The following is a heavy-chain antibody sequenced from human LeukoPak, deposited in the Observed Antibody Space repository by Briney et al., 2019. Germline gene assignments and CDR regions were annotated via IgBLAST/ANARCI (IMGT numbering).Heavy chain of an antibody. D-gene: IGHD3-3*01. Sequence: PSETLSLTCTVSGGSISSYYWSWIRQPAGKGLEWIGRIYTSGSTNYNPSLKSRVTMSVDTSKNQFSLKLSSVTAADTAVYYCAGNDFWSGYHEHLWGRGTLVTVSS. CDR2: IYTSGST. V-gene: IGHV4-4*07. J-gene: IGHJ2*01. CDR3: AGNDFWSGYHEHL. CDR1: GGSISSYY.